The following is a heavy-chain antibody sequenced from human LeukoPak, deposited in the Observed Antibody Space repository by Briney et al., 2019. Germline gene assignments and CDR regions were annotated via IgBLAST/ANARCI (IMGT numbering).Heavy chain of an antibody. Sequence: GGSLRLSCAASGYSFSSYSMNWVRQAPGKGLEWVSHISTTSSPTYYADSVKGRFAMSRDNAKNSVYLQMNSLRAEDTAVYYCARDFDFWSGYIVWGQGTLVTVSS. CDR2: ISTTSSPT. J-gene: IGHJ4*02. CDR3: ARDFDFWSGYIV. D-gene: IGHD3-3*01. V-gene: IGHV3-48*04. CDR1: GYSFSSYS.